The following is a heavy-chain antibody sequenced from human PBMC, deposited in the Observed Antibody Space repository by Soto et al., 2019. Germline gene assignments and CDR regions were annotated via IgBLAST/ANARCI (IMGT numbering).Heavy chain of an antibody. D-gene: IGHD4-17*01. CDR3: GSAPTTVTTAYYFDY. CDR1: GFSFSSYA. Sequence: QVQLVESGGGVVQPGRSLRLSCAASGFSFSSYAMHWVRQAPGKGLEWVAVISYDGSNKYYADSVKARFTISRDNSKSTLSLQMSSMRAEDTAVYYCGSAPTTVTTAYYFDYWGQGTLVTVSS. CDR2: ISYDGSNK. J-gene: IGHJ4*02. V-gene: IGHV3-30-3*01.